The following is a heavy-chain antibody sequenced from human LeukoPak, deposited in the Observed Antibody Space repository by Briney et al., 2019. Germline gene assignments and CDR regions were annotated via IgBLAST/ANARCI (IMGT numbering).Heavy chain of an antibody. CDR3: AREWVVATETLWVYYYYGMDV. CDR2: INPNSGGT. J-gene: IGHJ6*02. Sequence: ASVKVSCKASGYTFTGYYMHWVRQAPGQGLEWMGWINPNSGGTNYAQKFQGRVTMTGDTSISTAYMELSRLRSDDTAVYYCAREWVVATETLWVYYYYGMDVWGQGTTVTVSS. V-gene: IGHV1-2*02. D-gene: IGHD2-15*01. CDR1: GYTFTGYY.